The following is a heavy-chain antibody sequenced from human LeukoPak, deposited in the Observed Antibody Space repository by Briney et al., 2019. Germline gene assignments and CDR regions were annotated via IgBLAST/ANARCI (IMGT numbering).Heavy chain of an antibody. V-gene: IGHV3-30*02. CDR1: GFTFSSYG. Sequence: GGSLRHSCAASGFTFSSYGMHWVRQAPGKGLEWVAFIRYDGSNKYYADSVKGRFTISRDNSKNTLYLQMNSLRAEDTAVYYCAKGLYSSGWSFDYWGQGTLVTVSS. CDR3: AKGLYSSGWSFDY. J-gene: IGHJ4*02. D-gene: IGHD6-19*01. CDR2: IRYDGSNK.